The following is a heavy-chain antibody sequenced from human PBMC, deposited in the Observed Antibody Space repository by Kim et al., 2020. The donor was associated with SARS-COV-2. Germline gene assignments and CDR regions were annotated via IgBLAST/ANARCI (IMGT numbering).Heavy chain of an antibody. D-gene: IGHD3-10*01. CDR2: IYAGDSDT. CDR3: ARADYGSRSPLTRGAFDI. CDR1: GYSFTSYW. V-gene: IGHV5-51*01. J-gene: IGHJ3*02. Sequence: GESLKISCKGSGYSFTSYWIGWVRQMPGKGLEWMGIIYAGDSDTRYSPSFQGQVTISADKSISTAYLQWSSLKASDTAMYYCARADYGSRSPLTRGAFDIWGQGTMVTVSS.